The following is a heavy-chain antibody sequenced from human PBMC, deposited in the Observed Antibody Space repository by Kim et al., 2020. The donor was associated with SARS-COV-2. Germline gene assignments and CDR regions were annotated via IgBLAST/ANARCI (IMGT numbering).Heavy chain of an antibody. CDR1: GYTFTSYY. CDR3: ARDGTAPLLWFGELLSNWFDP. D-gene: IGHD3-10*01. CDR2: INPSGGST. V-gene: IGHV1-46*01. J-gene: IGHJ5*02. Sequence: ASVKVSCKASGYTFTSYYMHWVRQAPGQGLEWMGIINPSGGSTSYAQKFQGRVTMTRDTSTSTVYMELSSLRSEDTAVYYCARDGTAPLLWFGELLSNWFDPWGQGTLVTVSS.